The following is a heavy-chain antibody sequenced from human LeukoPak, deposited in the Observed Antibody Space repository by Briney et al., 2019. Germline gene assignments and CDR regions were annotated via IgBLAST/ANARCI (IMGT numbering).Heavy chain of an antibody. J-gene: IGHJ6*03. Sequence: GASVKVSCKASGYTFTSYYMHWVRQAPGQGLEWMGIINPSGGSTSYAQKFQGRVTMTRDMSTSTVYMELSSLRSEDTAVYYRAIEVGANYYYYYMDVWGKGTTVTVSS. CDR2: INPSGGST. CDR3: AIEVGANYYYYYMDV. D-gene: IGHD1-26*01. CDR1: GYTFTSYY. V-gene: IGHV1-46*01.